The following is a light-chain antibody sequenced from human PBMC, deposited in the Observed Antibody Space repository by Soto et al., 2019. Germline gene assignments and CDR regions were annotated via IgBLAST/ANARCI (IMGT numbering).Light chain of an antibody. J-gene: IGKJ4*01. CDR1: QSVGNNF. CDR2: HAS. Sequence: EIVLTQSPGTLYLSPGERAALSCRASQSVGNNFLGWYKQKPGQPPRLLIYHASNRATGIPDRLSGTASGTDFTLIISRLEPEDFAVYYCHQYASSPLTFGVGTKVEIK. CDR3: HQYASSPLT. V-gene: IGKV3-20*01.